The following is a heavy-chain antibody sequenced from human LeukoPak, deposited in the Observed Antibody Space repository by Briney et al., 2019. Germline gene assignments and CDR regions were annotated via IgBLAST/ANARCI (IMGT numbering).Heavy chain of an antibody. D-gene: IGHD1-1*01. V-gene: IGHV1-18*01. J-gene: IGHJ4*02. Sequence: ASVKVSCKASGYTFTSYGISWVQQAPGQGLEWMGWISAYNGNTNYAQKLQGRVTMTTDTSTSTAYMELRSLRSDDTAVYYCARDGDWNDLGDFDYWGQGTLVTVSS. CDR1: GYTFTSYG. CDR2: ISAYNGNT. CDR3: ARDGDWNDLGDFDY.